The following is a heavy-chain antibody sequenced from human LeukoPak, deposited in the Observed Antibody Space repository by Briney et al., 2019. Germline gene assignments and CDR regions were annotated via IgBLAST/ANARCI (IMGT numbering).Heavy chain of an antibody. D-gene: IGHD5-12*01. J-gene: IGHJ4*02. CDR3: ARETTITRTFDY. CDR1: GFTFTNYA. CDR2: ISYDGSNK. Sequence: PGGSLRLSCAASGFTFTNYALHWVRQAPGKGLEWVALISYDGSNKFQADSVKGRFTISRDNSKITVYLQMNSLRPEDTAIYYRARETTITRTFDYWGQGTLVTVSS. V-gene: IGHV3-30-3*01.